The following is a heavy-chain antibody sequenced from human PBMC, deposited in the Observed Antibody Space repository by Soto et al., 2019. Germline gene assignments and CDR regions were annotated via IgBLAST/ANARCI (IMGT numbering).Heavy chain of an antibody. D-gene: IGHD2-8*01. CDR1: GFTFSNAW. CDR3: TRRYGTNGLFCDAFYI. V-gene: IGHV3-15*01. CDR2: IRSKADGAPT. J-gene: IGHJ3*02. Sequence: GGSLRLSCAASGFTFSNAWMSWVRQAPGKGLEWVGGIRSKADGAPTGYASPVKGRFTISRDDSKNTLYLQMNSLKTVDTAVYYCTRRYGTNGLFCDAFYIWGQGTMVTVS.